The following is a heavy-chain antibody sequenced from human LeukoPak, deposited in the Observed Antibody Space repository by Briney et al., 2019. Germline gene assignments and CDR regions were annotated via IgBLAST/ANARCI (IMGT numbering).Heavy chain of an antibody. V-gene: IGHV1-69*05. CDR3: ACSGYYLEGTYNWFDP. CDR2: IIPIFGTA. CDR1: GGTFSSYA. D-gene: IGHD3-22*01. Sequence: SVKVSCKASGGTFSSYAISWVRQAPGQGLEWMGGIIPIFGTANYAQKFQGRVTITTDESTSTAYMELSSLRSEDTAVYYCACSGYYLEGTYNWFDPWGQGTQVTVSS. J-gene: IGHJ5*02.